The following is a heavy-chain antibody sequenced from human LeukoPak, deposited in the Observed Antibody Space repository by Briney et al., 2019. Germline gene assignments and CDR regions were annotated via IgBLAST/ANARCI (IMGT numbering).Heavy chain of an antibody. V-gene: IGHV3-30*04. Sequence: GRSLRLSCAASGFTFSSYAMHWVRQAPGKGLEWVAVISYDGSDKYYADSVKGRFTVSRDNSKNTLYLQMNSLRAEDTAVYYCARNGIAVATDFDYWGQGTLVTVSS. CDR2: ISYDGSDK. CDR1: GFTFSSYA. CDR3: ARNGIAVATDFDY. J-gene: IGHJ4*02. D-gene: IGHD6-19*01.